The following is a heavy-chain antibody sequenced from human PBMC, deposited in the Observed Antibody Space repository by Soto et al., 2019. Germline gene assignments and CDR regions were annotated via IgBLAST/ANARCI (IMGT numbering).Heavy chain of an antibody. J-gene: IGHJ6*02. D-gene: IGHD6-13*01. CDR1: GYTFTNYW. V-gene: IGHV5-10-1*01. CDR3: ARYSSTRMDV. Sequence: PGESLKISCKGSGYTFTNYWITWVRQMPGIGLEWMGRIDPSDSDTNYNPSLQGHVIISVDKSITTAYLQWSSLKASDTAIYYCARYSSTRMDVWGQGTTVTVSS. CDR2: IDPSDSDT.